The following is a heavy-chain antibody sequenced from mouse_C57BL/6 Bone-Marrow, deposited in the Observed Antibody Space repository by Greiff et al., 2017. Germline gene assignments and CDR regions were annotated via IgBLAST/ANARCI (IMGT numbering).Heavy chain of an antibody. D-gene: IGHD2-5*01. J-gene: IGHJ1*03. CDR2: IWSGGST. Sequence: QVQLKESGPGLVQPSQSLSITCTVSGFSLTSYGVHWVRQSPGKCLAWLGVIWSGGSTDYNAAFISRLSISKDNSKSQVFFKMNSLQADDTAIYYCARAYYSNYGYFDVWGTGTTVTVSS. CDR1: GFSLTSYG. V-gene: IGHV2-2*01. CDR3: ARAYYSNYGYFDV.